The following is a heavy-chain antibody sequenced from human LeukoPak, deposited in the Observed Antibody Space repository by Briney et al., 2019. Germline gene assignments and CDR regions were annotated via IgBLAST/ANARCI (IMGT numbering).Heavy chain of an antibody. Sequence: SETLSLTCTVSGGSISSGDYYWSWIRQPPGKGLEWTGYIYYSGSTYYNPSLKSRVTISVDTSKNQFSLKLSSVTAADTAVYYCARSAYYYVHFDYWGQGTLVTVSS. J-gene: IGHJ4*02. CDR2: IYYSGST. CDR1: GGSISSGDYY. D-gene: IGHD3-22*01. CDR3: ARSAYYYVHFDY. V-gene: IGHV4-30-4*01.